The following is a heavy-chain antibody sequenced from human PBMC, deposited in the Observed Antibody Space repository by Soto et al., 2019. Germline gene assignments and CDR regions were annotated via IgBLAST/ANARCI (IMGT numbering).Heavy chain of an antibody. Sequence: GASVKVSFKASGGTFSSYAISWVRQAPGQGLEWMGGIIPIFGTANYAQKFQGRVTITADESTSTAYMELSSLRSEDTAVYYCASSVAKYYYYGMDVWGQGTTVTVSS. CDR3: ASSVAKYYYYGMDV. CDR1: GGTFSSYA. V-gene: IGHV1-69*13. D-gene: IGHD5-12*01. CDR2: IIPIFGTA. J-gene: IGHJ6*02.